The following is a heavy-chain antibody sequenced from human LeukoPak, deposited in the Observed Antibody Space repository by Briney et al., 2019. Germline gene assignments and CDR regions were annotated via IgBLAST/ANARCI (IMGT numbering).Heavy chain of an antibody. CDR1: VFTVSSNY. J-gene: IGHJ3*02. CDR3: ARDSSSWDAFDI. V-gene: IGHV3-66*01. CDR2: IYSGGST. Sequence: PGGSLRLSCAASVFTVSSNYMSWVRQAPGKGLEWVSVIYSGGSTYYADSVKGRFTISRDNSKNTLYLQMNSLRAADTAVYYCARDSSSWDAFDIWGQGTMLTVSS. D-gene: IGHD6-13*01.